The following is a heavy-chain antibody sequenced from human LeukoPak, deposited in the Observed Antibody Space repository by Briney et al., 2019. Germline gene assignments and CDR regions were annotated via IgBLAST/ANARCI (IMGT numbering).Heavy chain of an antibody. J-gene: IGHJ3*02. CDR2: MNPNSGNT. D-gene: IGHD3-22*01. V-gene: IGHV1-8*01. CDR3: ARFYYDSTPSAFDI. CDR1: GYTFTSYD. Sequence: ASVKVSCKASGYTFTSYDINWVRQATGQGLEWIGWMNPNSGNTGYAQKFQGRVTMTRNTSISTAYMELSSLRSEDTAVYYCARFYYDSTPSAFDIWGQGTMVTVSS.